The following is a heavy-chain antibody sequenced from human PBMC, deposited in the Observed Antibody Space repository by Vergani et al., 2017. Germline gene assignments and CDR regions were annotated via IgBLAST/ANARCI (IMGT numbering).Heavy chain of an antibody. CDR3: ARLTYYYDSSGHY. CDR2: ISSSSSYI. CDR1: GFTLSSYS. J-gene: IGHJ4*02. V-gene: IGHV3-21*01. D-gene: IGHD3-22*01. Sequence: EVQLVESGGGLVKPGGSLRLSCAASGFTLSSYSMNWVRQAPGKGLEWVSSISSSSSYIYYADSVKGRFTISRDNAKNSLYLQMNSLRAEDTAVYYCARLTYYYDSSGHYWGQGTLVTVSS.